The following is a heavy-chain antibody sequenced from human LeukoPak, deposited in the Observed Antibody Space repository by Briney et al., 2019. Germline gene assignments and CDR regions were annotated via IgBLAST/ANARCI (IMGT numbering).Heavy chain of an antibody. V-gene: IGHV1-46*01. J-gene: IGHJ4*02. D-gene: IGHD3-9*01. CDR3: ARVRDILTGYSYFDY. CDR2: INPSGGST. Sequence: ASVKVSCKASGYTFTSYYMHWVRQAPGQGLEWMGIINPSGGSTSYAQKFQGRVTMTRGTSTSTVYMELSSLRSEDTAVYYCARVRDILTGYSYFDYWGQGTLVTVSS. CDR1: GYTFTSYY.